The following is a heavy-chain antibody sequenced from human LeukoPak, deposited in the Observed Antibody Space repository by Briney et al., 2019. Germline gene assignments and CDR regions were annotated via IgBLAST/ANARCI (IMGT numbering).Heavy chain of an antibody. Sequence: GGSLRLSCAASGFTFSNYWMSWVRQAPGKGLEWVATIRQDGSEKKYVDSVMGRFTISRDNAKNSLYLEMNSLRAEDTAVYYCTRFSRSSSSNYWGQGTLVTVSS. CDR1: GFTFSNYW. J-gene: IGHJ4*02. CDR3: TRFSRSSSSNY. CDR2: IRQDGSEK. D-gene: IGHD6-6*01. V-gene: IGHV3-7*01.